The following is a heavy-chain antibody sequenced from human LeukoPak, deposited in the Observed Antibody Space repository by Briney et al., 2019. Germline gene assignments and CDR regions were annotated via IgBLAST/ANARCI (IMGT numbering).Heavy chain of an antibody. J-gene: IGHJ3*02. CDR2: IYYSGST. CDR1: GGSFSSYY. D-gene: IGHD2-2*01. Sequence: PSETLSLTCTVSGGSFSSYYWSWIRQPPGKGLEWIGYIYYSGSTNYNPSLKSRVTISVDTSKNQFSLKLSSVTAADTAVYYCARAENHIVVVPAAMGGAFDIWGQGTMVTVSS. V-gene: IGHV4-59*01. CDR3: ARAENHIVVVPAAMGGAFDI.